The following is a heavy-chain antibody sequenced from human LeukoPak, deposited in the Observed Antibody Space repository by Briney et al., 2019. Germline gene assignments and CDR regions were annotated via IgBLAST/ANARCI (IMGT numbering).Heavy chain of an antibody. V-gene: IGHV3-48*02. CDR2: ISSSSSAI. D-gene: IGHD1-14*01. J-gene: IGHJ4*02. CDR1: GFTFSGYS. CDR3: ARDNLPGFDF. Sequence: GGSLRLSCAASGFTFSGYSMNWVRQAPGEGLEWVSYISSSSSAIYYADSMKGRFTISRDNAKNALYLQMNTLRDEDTAVYYCARDNLPGFDFWGQGTLVTVSS.